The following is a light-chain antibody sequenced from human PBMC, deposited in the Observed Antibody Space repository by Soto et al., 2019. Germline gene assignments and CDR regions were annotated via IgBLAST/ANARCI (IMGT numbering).Light chain of an antibody. CDR3: QQYNNWTRT. V-gene: IGKV3-15*01. CDR1: QSVCNN. Sequence: EIVFTQSPGTPSLSPGDRSTLACRASQSVCNNYVAWFQQKPGQAPRLLIHGATTRETGIPARCSGSGAGTEFTLTISSLQSEDFAVDYCQQYNNWTRTFGQGTKVDI. J-gene: IGKJ1*01. CDR2: GAT.